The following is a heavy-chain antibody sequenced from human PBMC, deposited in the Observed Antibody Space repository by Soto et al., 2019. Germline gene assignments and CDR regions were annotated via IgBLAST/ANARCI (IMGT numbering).Heavy chain of an antibody. CDR1: GYAFTTYG. V-gene: IGHV1-18*01. D-gene: IGHD1-1*01. J-gene: IGHJ4*02. CDR3: ARGRYGDY. Sequence: QVHLVQSGAEVKKPGASVKVSCQGSGYAFTTYGITWVRQAPGQGLEWMGWISAHNGNTNYAQKLQGRVTVTRDTSTRTAYMELRSLRYDATAVYYGARGRYGDYWGQGALVTVSS. CDR2: ISAHNGNT.